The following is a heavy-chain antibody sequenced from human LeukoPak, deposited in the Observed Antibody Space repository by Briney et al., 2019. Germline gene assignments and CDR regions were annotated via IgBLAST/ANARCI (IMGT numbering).Heavy chain of an antibody. CDR3: VKDPRDTYGTNWFVS. CDR1: GFSFGNYA. V-gene: IGHV3-23*01. J-gene: IGHJ5*01. CDR2: ISGTGGAT. Sequence: GGSLRLSCVASGFSFGNYAMSWVRQAPGKGLQWVSQISGTGGATWYAGFARDRFTISRDNSKKTLYLQMTGLRVEDTAMYYCVKDPRDTYGTNWFVSWGQGTLLIVSS. D-gene: IGHD2-21*01.